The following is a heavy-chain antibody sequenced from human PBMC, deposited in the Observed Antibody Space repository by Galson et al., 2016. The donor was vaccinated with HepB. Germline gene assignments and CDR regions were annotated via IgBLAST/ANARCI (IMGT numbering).Heavy chain of an antibody. CDR1: GYTFTTYD. Sequence: SVKVSCKASGYTFTTYDINWVRQAPGQGLEWMGWMNPNNGNTGNAQKFEGRITMTSNMSIGTAYMELSGLRSEDTAVYYCAREHCGGTNCYLTAWFDPWGQGTLVTVSS. J-gene: IGHJ5*02. D-gene: IGHD2-21*01. CDR3: AREHCGGTNCYLTAWFDP. V-gene: IGHV1-8*01. CDR2: MNPNNGNT.